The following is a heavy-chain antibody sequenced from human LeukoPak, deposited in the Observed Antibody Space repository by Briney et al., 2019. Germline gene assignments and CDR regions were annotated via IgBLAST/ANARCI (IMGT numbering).Heavy chain of an antibody. CDR2: INPNSGGT. J-gene: IGHJ3*02. V-gene: IGHV1-2*02. D-gene: IGHD3-22*01. CDR3: ARAPYYYDSSGPEGNDAFDI. CDR1: GYTFTGYY. Sequence: ASVKVSCKASGYTFTGYYTHWVRQAPGQGLEWMGWINPNSGGTNYAQKFQGRVTMTRDTSISTAYMELSRLRSDDTAVYYCARAPYYYDSSGPEGNDAFDIWGQGTMVTVSS.